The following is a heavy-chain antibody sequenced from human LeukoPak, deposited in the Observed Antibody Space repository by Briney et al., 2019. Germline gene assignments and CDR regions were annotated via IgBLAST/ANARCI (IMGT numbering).Heavy chain of an antibody. Sequence: GGSLRLSCVASGFTFSDYNMNWVRQAPGKGLEWVSSITTSSSYMYYADSVKGRFTISRGNAKNSLYLHMNSLRAEDTAVYYCARHGSGWYMNDYWGQGTLVTVSS. V-gene: IGHV3-21*01. J-gene: IGHJ4*02. CDR3: ARHGSGWYMNDY. CDR1: GFTFSDYN. D-gene: IGHD6-19*01. CDR2: ITTSSSYM.